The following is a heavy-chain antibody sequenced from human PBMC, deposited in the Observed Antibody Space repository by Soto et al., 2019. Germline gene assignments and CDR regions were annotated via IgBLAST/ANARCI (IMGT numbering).Heavy chain of an antibody. V-gene: IGHV3-74*01. Sequence: GGSLRLSGAASGFTFSSYWMHWVRQAPGKGLVWVSRINSDGSSTSYADSVKGRFTISRDNAKNTLYLQMNSLRAEDTAVYYCARDGVDNSAYYYGMDVWGQGTTVTVSS. J-gene: IGHJ6*02. CDR2: INSDGSST. CDR1: GFTFSSYW. D-gene: IGHD3-3*01. CDR3: ARDGVDNSAYYYGMDV.